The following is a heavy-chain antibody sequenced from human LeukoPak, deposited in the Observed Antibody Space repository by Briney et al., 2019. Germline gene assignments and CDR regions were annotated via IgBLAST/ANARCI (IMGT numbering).Heavy chain of an antibody. CDR2: ISSSSRVI. CDR1: GFTFSTYN. CDR3: ARDLCDF. Sequence: GGCLRLSCSASGFTFSTYNMNWVRQAPGKGLEWVSYISSSSRVIFYADSVRGRFTISRDNAKNSLYLQMNSLRAEDTAVYYCARDLCDFWGQGTLVTVFS. J-gene: IGHJ4*02. V-gene: IGHV3-48*01. D-gene: IGHD3-16*01.